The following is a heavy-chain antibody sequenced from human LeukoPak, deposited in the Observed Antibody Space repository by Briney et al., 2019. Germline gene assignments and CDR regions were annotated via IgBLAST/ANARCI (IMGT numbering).Heavy chain of an antibody. CDR3: ARGEGPYSSSLFDP. Sequence: SETLSLTCAAYGGSFSGYYWSWIRQPPGKGLEWIGEINHSGSTNYNPSLKSRVTISVDTSKNQFSLKLSSVTAADTAVYYCARGEGPYSSSLFDPWGQGTLVTVSS. D-gene: IGHD6-13*01. V-gene: IGHV4-34*01. CDR2: INHSGST. CDR1: GGSFSGYY. J-gene: IGHJ5*02.